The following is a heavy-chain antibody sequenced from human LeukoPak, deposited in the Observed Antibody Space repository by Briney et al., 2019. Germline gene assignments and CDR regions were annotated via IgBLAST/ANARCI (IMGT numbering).Heavy chain of an antibody. CDR3: ARQGYDSSGYYFDY. J-gene: IGHJ4*02. CDR1: GYTFTGYY. Sequence: GASVKVSCKASGYTFTGYYMHWVRQAPGQGLEWMGWINPNSGGANYAQKFRGRVTMTRDTSISTAYMELSRLRSDDTAVYYCARQGYDSSGYYFDYWGQGTLVTVSS. V-gene: IGHV1-2*02. CDR2: INPNSGGA. D-gene: IGHD3-22*01.